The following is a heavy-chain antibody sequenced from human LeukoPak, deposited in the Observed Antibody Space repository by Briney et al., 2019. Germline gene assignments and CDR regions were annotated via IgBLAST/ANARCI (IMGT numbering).Heavy chain of an antibody. CDR1: GDSVSSNSAA. D-gene: IGHD6-6*01. Sequence: SQTLSLTCAISGDSVSSNSAAWNWIRQSPSRGLEWLGRTYYRSKWYNDYAVSVKSRITINPDTSKNQFSLQLNSVTPEDTAVYYCARTKPSIAPPYYYGMGVWGQGTTVTVSS. J-gene: IGHJ6*02. CDR3: ARTKPSIAPPYYYGMGV. CDR2: TYYRSKWYN. V-gene: IGHV6-1*01.